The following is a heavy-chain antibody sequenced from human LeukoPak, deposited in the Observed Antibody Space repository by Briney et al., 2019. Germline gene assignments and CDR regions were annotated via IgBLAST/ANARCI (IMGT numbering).Heavy chain of an antibody. Sequence: PGGSLRLSCAASGFTVSINDMSWVRQAPGKGLECISDIYSGGSTDYADSVKGRLTISRDNSKNTLYLQMNSLRAEDTAVYYCARVVDHDYGDYYLDYWGQGTLVTVSS. CDR1: GFTVSIND. CDR2: IYSGGST. CDR3: ARVVDHDYGDYYLDY. D-gene: IGHD4-17*01. J-gene: IGHJ4*02. V-gene: IGHV3-53*01.